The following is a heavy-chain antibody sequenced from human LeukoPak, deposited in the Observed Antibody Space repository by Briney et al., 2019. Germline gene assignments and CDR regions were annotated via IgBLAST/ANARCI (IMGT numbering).Heavy chain of an antibody. V-gene: IGHV3-21*01. J-gene: IGHJ6*02. Sequence: GGSLRLSCAASEFTFSSYSMNWVRQAPGKGLEWVSSISSSSSYIYYADSVKGRFTISRDDAKNSLYLQMNSLRAEDTAVYYCAGMADSDFWSGYYYYYYGMDVWGQGTTVTVSS. CDR2: ISSSSSYI. CDR3: AGMADSDFWSGYYYYYYGMDV. CDR1: EFTFSSYS. D-gene: IGHD3-3*01.